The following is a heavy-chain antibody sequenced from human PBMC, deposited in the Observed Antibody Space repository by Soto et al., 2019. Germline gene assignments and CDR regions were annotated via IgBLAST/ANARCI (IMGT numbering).Heavy chain of an antibody. J-gene: IGHJ4*02. D-gene: IGHD6-19*01. V-gene: IGHV4-31*03. CDR3: ASQATGWYPDY. CDR1: GGSISSGGYY. Sequence: QVQLRELGPGLVKPSQTLSLTCTVSGGSISSGGYYWSWIRQFPGKGLEWIGYIYDSGNTYYNPSLKSRITISTDTSKSQFSLNLTSVTAADTAVYYCASQATGWYPDYWGQGTLVTVSS. CDR2: IYDSGNT.